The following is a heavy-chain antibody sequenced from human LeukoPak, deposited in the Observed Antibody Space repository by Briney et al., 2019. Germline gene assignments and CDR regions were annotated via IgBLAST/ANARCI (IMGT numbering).Heavy chain of an antibody. CDR3: ARAYYSNPYYYYMDV. Sequence: SETLSLTCTVSSGSISSGSYFWSWIRQPAGKGLEWIGRIYNSDTTNYNPSLKSRVIISIDTSKNQFSLKLSSVTAADTAVYYCARAYYSNPYYYYMDVWGKGATVTVSS. J-gene: IGHJ6*03. CDR1: SGSISSGSYF. CDR2: IYNSDTT. D-gene: IGHD4-11*01. V-gene: IGHV4-61*02.